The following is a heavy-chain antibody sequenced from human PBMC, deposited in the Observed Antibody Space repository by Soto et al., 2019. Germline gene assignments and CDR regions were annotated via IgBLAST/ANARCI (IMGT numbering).Heavy chain of an antibody. V-gene: IGHV3-30-3*01. J-gene: IGHJ6*02. Sequence: GGSLRLSCAASGFTFSSYAMHWVRQAPGKGLEWVAVISYDGSNKYYADSVKGRFTISRDNSKNTLYLQMNSLRAEDTDVYYCARDAGPYCSSTSCYSTKYYYYYGMDVWGQGTTVTVSS. CDR2: ISYDGSNK. CDR3: ARDAGPYCSSTSCYSTKYYYYYGMDV. CDR1: GFTFSSYA. D-gene: IGHD2-2*01.